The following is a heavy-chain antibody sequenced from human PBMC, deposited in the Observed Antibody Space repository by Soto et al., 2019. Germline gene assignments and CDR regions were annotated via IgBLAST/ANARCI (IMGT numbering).Heavy chain of an antibody. CDR3: AKGRGTIVVTDAYDS. Sequence: PGGSLRLSCGGSGFSFDDYTMHWVRQAPGKGPEWVASLSWNSGFSGYADSVKGRFTISRDNAQSSVHLQMNNLRTEDTALYYCAKGRGTIVVTDAYDSWGQGTMVTVSS. D-gene: IGHD3-22*01. CDR2: LSWNSGFS. V-gene: IGHV3-9*01. J-gene: IGHJ3*02. CDR1: GFSFDDYT.